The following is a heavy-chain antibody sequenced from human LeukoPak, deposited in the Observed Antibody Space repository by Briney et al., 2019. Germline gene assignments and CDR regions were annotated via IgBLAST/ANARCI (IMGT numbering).Heavy chain of an antibody. V-gene: IGHV1-2*02. D-gene: IGHD2-15*01. CDR2: LNPNSGGT. CDR1: GYTFTAYY. CDR3: ARVAATNDAFDI. J-gene: IGHJ3*02. Sequence: ASVKVSFKAFGYTFTAYYMHWVRQAPGQGLEWMGWLNPNSGGTNYAQKFHGRVTLTRDTSISTAYMDLGSLKYDDTAVYYCARVAATNDAFDIWGQGTMVSVSS.